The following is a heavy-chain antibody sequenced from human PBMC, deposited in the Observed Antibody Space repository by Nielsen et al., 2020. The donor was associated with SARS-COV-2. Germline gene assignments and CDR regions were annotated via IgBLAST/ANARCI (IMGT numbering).Heavy chain of an antibody. D-gene: IGHD4-17*01. V-gene: IGHV4-39*07. Sequence: SETLSLTCTVSGGSISSSSYYWGWIRQPPGKGLEWIGSIYYSGSTYYNPSLKSRVTISVDTSKNQFSLELSSLTPADTAVYYCARDYFGDYLDAFDIWGQGTTVLVSS. CDR1: GGSISSSSYY. CDR3: ARDYFGDYLDAFDI. J-gene: IGHJ3*02. CDR2: IYYSGST.